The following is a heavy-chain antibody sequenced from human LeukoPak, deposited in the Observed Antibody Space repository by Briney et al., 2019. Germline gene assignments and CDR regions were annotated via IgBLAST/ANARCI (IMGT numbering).Heavy chain of an antibody. CDR2: ISSSSSYI. J-gene: IGHJ5*02. Sequence: KPGGSLRLSCAASGFTFSSYSMNWVRQAPGKGLEWVSSISSSSSYIYYADSVKGRFTISRDNAKNSPYLQMNSLRAEDTAVYYCAKDSSALIVGAETWGQGTLVTVSS. D-gene: IGHD1-26*01. CDR3: AKDSSALIVGAET. V-gene: IGHV3-21*01. CDR1: GFTFSSYS.